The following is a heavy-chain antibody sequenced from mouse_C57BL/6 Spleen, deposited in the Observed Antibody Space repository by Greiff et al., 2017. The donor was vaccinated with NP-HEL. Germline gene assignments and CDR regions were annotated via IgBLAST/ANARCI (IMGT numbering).Heavy chain of an antibody. CDR3: ASYGSSYWFAY. D-gene: IGHD1-1*01. CDR2: ISNGGGST. J-gene: IGHJ3*01. Sequence: EVKVVESGGGLVQPGGSLKLSCAASGFTFSDYYMYWVRQTPEKRLEWVAYISNGGGSTYYPDTVKGRFTISRDNAKNTLYLQMSRLKSEDTAMYYCASYGSSYWFAYWGQGTLVTVSA. V-gene: IGHV5-12*01. CDR1: GFTFSDYY.